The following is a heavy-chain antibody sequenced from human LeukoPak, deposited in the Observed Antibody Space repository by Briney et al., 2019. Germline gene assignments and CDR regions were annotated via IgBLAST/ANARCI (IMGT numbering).Heavy chain of an antibody. J-gene: IGHJ4*02. D-gene: IGHD3-22*01. Sequence: GGSLRLSCAASGFTFSSYAMSWVRQAPGKGLEWVSAISGSGGSTYYADSVKGRFTISRDNAKNTLYLQMNSLRAEDTAVYYCARVGYYYDSSGYLPPVFDYWGQGTLVTVSS. CDR3: ARVGYYYDSSGYLPPVFDY. CDR2: ISGSGGST. V-gene: IGHV3-23*01. CDR1: GFTFSSYA.